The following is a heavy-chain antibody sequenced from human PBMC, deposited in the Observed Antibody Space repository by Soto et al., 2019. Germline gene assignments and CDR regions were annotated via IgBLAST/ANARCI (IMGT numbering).Heavy chain of an antibody. D-gene: IGHD6-13*01. CDR1: GYTFTSYA. J-gene: IGHJ4*02. CDR2: INAGNGNT. V-gene: IGHV1-3*01. Sequence: ASVKVSCKASGYTFTSYAMHWVRQAPGQRLEWMGWINAGNGNTKYSQKFQGRVTITRDTSASTAYMELSSLRSEGTAVYYCATPSQAVAGSAAFDYWGQGTLVTVSS. CDR3: ATPSQAVAGSAAFDY.